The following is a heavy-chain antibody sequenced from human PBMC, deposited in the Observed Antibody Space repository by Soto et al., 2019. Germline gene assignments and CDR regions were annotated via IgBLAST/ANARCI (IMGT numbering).Heavy chain of an antibody. CDR2: IYYSGST. CDR1: GGSISSGGYY. CDR3: ARGAHPLAIMERITIFGVVRRGGWFDP. V-gene: IGHV4-31*03. D-gene: IGHD3-3*01. Sequence: SSKTPSLTCTVSGGSISSGGYYWSWIRQHPGKGLEWIGYIYYSGSTYYNPSLKSRVTISVDTSKNQFSLKLSSVTAADTAVYYCARGAHPLAIMERITIFGVVRRGGWFDPWGPAPLVHVSS. J-gene: IGHJ5*02.